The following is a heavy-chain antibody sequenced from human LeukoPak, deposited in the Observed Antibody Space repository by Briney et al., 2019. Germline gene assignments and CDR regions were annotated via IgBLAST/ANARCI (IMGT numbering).Heavy chain of an antibody. Sequence: ASVNVSGKASGYTFTSYGISWLRQAPGQGRECMGWISAYNGNTNYAQKLQGRATMTTETSTNTAYMKLTRLKCDDTAVYYCAREDAVAAAVMDYWGQGTLVTVSS. J-gene: IGHJ4*02. CDR2: ISAYNGNT. CDR3: AREDAVAAAVMDY. D-gene: IGHD6-13*01. CDR1: GYTFTSYG. V-gene: IGHV1-18*01.